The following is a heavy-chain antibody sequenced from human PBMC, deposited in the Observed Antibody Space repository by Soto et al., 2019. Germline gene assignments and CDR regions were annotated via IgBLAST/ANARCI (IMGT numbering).Heavy chain of an antibody. CDR3: ARDNVDTAMVTSDYYYGMDV. J-gene: IGHJ6*02. V-gene: IGHV1-2*02. CDR2: INPNSGVT. D-gene: IGHD5-18*01. Sequence: GASVKVSCKASGYTFTGYFIHWVRQAPGQGLEWMGYINPNSGVTKYAPRFQGRVTMTSDTSVRTAYMDLSSLRSEDTAVYYCARDNVDTAMVTSDYYYGMDVWGQGTTVTVSS. CDR1: GYTFTGYF.